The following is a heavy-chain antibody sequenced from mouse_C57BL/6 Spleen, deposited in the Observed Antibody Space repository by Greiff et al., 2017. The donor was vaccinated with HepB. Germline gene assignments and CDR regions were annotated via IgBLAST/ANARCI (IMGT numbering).Heavy chain of an antibody. Sequence: DVMLVESGGDLVKPGGSLKLSCAASGFTFSSYGMSWVRQTPDKRLEWVATISSGGSYTYYPDSVKGRFTISRDNAKNTLYLQMSSLKSEDTAMYYCARLLYGSSSYAMDYWGQGTSVTVSS. CDR1: GFTFSSYG. D-gene: IGHD1-1*01. J-gene: IGHJ4*01. V-gene: IGHV5-6*02. CDR2: ISSGGSYT. CDR3: ARLLYGSSSYAMDY.